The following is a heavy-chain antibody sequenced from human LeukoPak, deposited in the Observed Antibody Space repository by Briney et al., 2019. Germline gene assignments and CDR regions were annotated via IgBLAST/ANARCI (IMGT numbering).Heavy chain of an antibody. CDR2: IYSGGST. V-gene: IGHV3-53*01. Sequence: GGSLRLSCAASGFTVSSNYMSWVRQAPGNGLEWVSVIYSGGSTYYADSVKGRFTISRDNSKNTLYLQMNSLRAEDTAVYYCASAERTVTTLLDYWGQGTLVTVSS. CDR1: GFTVSSNY. D-gene: IGHD4-17*01. CDR3: ASAERTVTTLLDY. J-gene: IGHJ4*02.